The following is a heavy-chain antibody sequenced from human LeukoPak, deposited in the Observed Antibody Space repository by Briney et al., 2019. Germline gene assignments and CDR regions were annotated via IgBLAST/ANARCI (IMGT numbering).Heavy chain of an antibody. CDR2: ISSGASTM. J-gene: IGHJ4*02. CDR3: ALLVVASDFDY. D-gene: IGHD5-12*01. CDR1: GFMFRSFE. Sequence: GGSLRLSCAASGFMFRSFEMYWVRQAPGKGLEWVAYISSGASTMYYADSVKGRFTISRDDAKNSLLLQMNSLRAEDTAVYYCALLVVASDFDYWGQGTLVTVSS. V-gene: IGHV3-48*03.